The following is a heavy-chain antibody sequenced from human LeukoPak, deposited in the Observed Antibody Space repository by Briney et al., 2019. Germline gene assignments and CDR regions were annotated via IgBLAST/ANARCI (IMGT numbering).Heavy chain of an antibody. CDR1: GFTFSSYA. CDR3: AKNVYSYGPFDY. CDR2: ISGSGGST. J-gene: IGHJ4*02. Sequence: GGSLRLSCAASGFTFSSYAMSWVRQAPGKGLEWVSAISGSGGSTYYADSVKGRFTISSDNSKNTLYVQMNSLRAEDTAVYYCAKNVYSYGPFDYWGQGTLVTVSS. D-gene: IGHD5-18*01. V-gene: IGHV3-23*01.